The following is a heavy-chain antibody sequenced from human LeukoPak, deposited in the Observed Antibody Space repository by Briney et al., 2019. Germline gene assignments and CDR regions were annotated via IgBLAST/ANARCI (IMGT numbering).Heavy chain of an antibody. Sequence: GGSLRLSCAASGFTFSNAWMSWVRQAPGKGLEWVGRIKSKTDGRTTDYAAPVKGRFTISRDDSKNTLYLQMNSLKTEDTAMYYCTPRARFDPWGQGTLVTVSS. J-gene: IGHJ5*02. V-gene: IGHV3-15*01. CDR3: TPRARFDP. CDR2: IKSKTDGRTT. CDR1: GFTFSNAW.